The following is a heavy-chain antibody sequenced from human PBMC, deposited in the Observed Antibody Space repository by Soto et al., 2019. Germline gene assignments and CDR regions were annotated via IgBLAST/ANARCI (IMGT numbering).Heavy chain of an antibody. CDR2: IKSNTDGGTT. CDR3: AKDRGYCSSPICFNIPGFDC. CDR1: GIIFSNTW. V-gene: IGHV3-15*01. D-gene: IGHD2-2*01. J-gene: IGHJ4*02. Sequence: GGSLRLSCTASGIIFSNTWINWVRQAPGKGLEWVGRIKSNTDGGTTDYATPVKGRFALSRDDSQNTLYLQMTGLKAEDTAVYYCAKDRGYCSSPICFNIPGFDCWGQGAPVTVSS.